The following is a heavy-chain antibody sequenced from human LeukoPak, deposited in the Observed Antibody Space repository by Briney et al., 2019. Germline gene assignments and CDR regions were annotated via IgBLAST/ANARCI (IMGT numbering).Heavy chain of an antibody. V-gene: IGHV3-48*01. J-gene: IGHJ4*02. CDR3: AREGYSYGGYFDY. CDR2: ISSSSSTI. Sequence: GGPLRLSCGACVFTLSRYRINGVRESRGRGREWFLYISSSSSTIYYADSVKGRFTISRDNAKNSLYLQMNSLRAEDTAVYYCAREGYSYGGYFDYWGQGTLVTVSS. D-gene: IGHD5-18*01. CDR1: VFTLSRYR.